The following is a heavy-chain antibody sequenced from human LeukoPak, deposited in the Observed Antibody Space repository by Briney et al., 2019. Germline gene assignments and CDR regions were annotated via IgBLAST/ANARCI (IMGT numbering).Heavy chain of an antibody. CDR3: ARDVNGDYGDQDYYYYGMDV. V-gene: IGHV3-30-3*01. CDR2: ISYDGSNK. Sequence: GGSLRLSCAASGFTFGSYAMHWVRQAPGKGLEWVAVISYDGSNKYYADSVKGRFTISRDNSKNTLYLQMNSLRAEDTAVYYCARDVNGDYGDQDYYYYGMDVWGQGTTVTVSS. CDR1: GFTFGSYA. D-gene: IGHD4-17*01. J-gene: IGHJ6*02.